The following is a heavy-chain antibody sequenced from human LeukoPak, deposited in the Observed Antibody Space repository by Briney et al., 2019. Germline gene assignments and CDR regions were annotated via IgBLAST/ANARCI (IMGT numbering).Heavy chain of an antibody. J-gene: IGHJ6*02. Sequence: GGSLRLSCAASGFTVGSYAVHWDRQVPGKGLEYVSGMTSIGPHYGNSVKGRFTISRDDSKNMLNLQMGSLRLDDTAVYYCARVLLRGFGMDVWGQGTTVIVS. CDR2: MTSIGP. CDR3: ARVLLRGFGMDV. D-gene: IGHD3-16*01. CDR1: GFTVGSYA. V-gene: IGHV3-64*01.